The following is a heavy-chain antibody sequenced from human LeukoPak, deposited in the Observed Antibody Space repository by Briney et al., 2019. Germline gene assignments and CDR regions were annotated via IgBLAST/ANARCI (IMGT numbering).Heavy chain of an antibody. Sequence: PGGSLRLSCAASGFTFSDYYMSWIRQASGKGLEWVSYISSSGSTIYYADSVKGRFTISRDNAKNSLYLQMNSLRAEDTAVYYCARVYSGYDFLAMDVWGQGTTVTVSS. J-gene: IGHJ6*02. CDR2: ISSSGSTI. CDR1: GFTFSDYY. D-gene: IGHD5-12*01. V-gene: IGHV3-11*01. CDR3: ARVYSGYDFLAMDV.